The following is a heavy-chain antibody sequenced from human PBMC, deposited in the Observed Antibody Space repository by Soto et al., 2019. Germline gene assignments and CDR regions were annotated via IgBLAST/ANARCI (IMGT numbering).Heavy chain of an antibody. CDR1: GFTFSSYG. CDR2: IWYDGSNK. CDR3: ARGGRPYPPVTTFQAPFY. D-gene: IGHD4-17*01. Sequence: GSLRLSCAASGFTFSSYGMHWVRQAPGKGLEWVAVIWYDGSNKYYADSVKGRFTISRDNSKNTLYLQMNSLRAEDTAVYYCARGGRPYPPVTTFQAPFYWGQGTLVTVSS. J-gene: IGHJ4*02. V-gene: IGHV3-33*01.